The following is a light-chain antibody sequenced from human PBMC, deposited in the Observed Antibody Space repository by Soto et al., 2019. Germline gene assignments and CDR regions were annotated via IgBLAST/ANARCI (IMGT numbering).Light chain of an antibody. CDR2: WAS. V-gene: IGKV4-1*01. J-gene: IGKJ4*01. CDR1: QSVLYSSNNKNY. CDR3: QQYYSKPLT. Sequence: DIVMTQSPDSLAVSLGERATINCKSSQSVLYSSNNKNYLGWYQQKVGQPPKLLIYWASTRESGVPDRFSGSWSGTDFTLTISSLQAEDVEVYYCQQYYSKPLTFGGGTKVEIK.